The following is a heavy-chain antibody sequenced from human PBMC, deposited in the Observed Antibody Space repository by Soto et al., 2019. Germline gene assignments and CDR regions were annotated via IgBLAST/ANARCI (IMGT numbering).Heavy chain of an antibody. CDR1: GYDFTTYG. J-gene: IGHJ4*02. D-gene: IGHD1-1*01. CDR2: LSAHNGNT. V-gene: IGHV1-18*01. CDR3: ARGRYGDY. Sequence: QVHLVQSGAEVKNPGASVKVSCKGSGYDFTTYGITWVRQAPGQGLEWMAWLSAHNGNTNYAPNLQGRVTVTRDTTTSTAYRELRSLRSDDTAVYYCARGRYGDYWGQGALVTVSS.